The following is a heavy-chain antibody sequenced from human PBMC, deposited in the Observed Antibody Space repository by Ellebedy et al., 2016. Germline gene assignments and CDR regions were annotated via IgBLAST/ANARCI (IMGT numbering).Heavy chain of an antibody. CDR2: IYLGDSNT. Sequence: GESLKISCKGSGYNFPSYWIAWVRQMPGKGLEWMGIIYLGDSNTQYSPSFQGQVTISTDRSISTAYLQWSSLKASDTAIYYIARRRHYCTGGRCNLNYFDYWGQGTLVAVAS. CDR1: GYNFPSYW. CDR3: ARRRHYCTGGRCNLNYFDY. V-gene: IGHV5-51*01. D-gene: IGHD2-8*02. J-gene: IGHJ4*02.